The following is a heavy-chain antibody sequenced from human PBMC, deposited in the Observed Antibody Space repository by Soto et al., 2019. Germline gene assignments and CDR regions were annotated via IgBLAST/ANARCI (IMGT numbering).Heavy chain of an antibody. J-gene: IGHJ5*02. D-gene: IGHD5-18*01. CDR1: GYTFTSYY. CDR3: ARVYPSDTRYGYVGNNWFDP. CDR2: INPSGGST. V-gene: IGHV1-46*03. Sequence: QVQLVQSGAEVKKPGASVKVSCKASGYTFTSYYMHWVRQAPGQGLEWMGIINPSGGSTSYAQKFQGRVTMTRDTSTSTVYMELISLRSEDTAVYYCARVYPSDTRYGYVGNNWFDPWGQGTLVTVSS.